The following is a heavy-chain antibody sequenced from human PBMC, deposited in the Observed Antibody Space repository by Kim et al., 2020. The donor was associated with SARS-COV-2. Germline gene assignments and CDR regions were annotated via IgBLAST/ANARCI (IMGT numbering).Heavy chain of an antibody. CDR1: GFTFSDYY. CDR3: ARDPGPVYYDSSGYYPGDAFDI. D-gene: IGHD3-22*01. CDR2: ISSSGSTI. V-gene: IGHV3-11*01. J-gene: IGHJ3*02. Sequence: GGSLRLSCAASGFTFSDYYMSWIRQAPGKGLEWVSYISSSGSTIYYADSVKGRFTISRDNAKNSLYLQMNSLRAEDTAVYYCARDPGPVYYDSSGYYPGDAFDIWGQGTMVTVSS.